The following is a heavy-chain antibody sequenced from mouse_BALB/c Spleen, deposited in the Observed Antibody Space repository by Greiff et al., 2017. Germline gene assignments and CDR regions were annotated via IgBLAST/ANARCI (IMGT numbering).Heavy chain of an antibody. J-gene: IGHJ2*01. CDR3: ARSGGSSHYFDY. CDR2: ISSGSSTI. V-gene: IGHV5-17*02. CDR1: GFTFSSFG. Sequence: DVKLVESGGGLVQPGGSRKLSCAASGFTFSSFGMHWVRQAPEKGLEWVAYISSGSSTIYYADTVKGRFTISRDNPKNTLFLQMTSLRSEDTAMYYCARSGGSSHYFDYWGQGTTLTVSS. D-gene: IGHD1-1*01.